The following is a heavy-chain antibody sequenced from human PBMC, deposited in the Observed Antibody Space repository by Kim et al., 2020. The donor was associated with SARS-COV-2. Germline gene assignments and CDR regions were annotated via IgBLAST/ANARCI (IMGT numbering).Heavy chain of an antibody. V-gene: IGHV5-10-1*01. J-gene: IGHJ4*02. CDR1: GYTFSNYW. CDR2: IDPSDSYT. CDR3: TRHALPRDSSGYFYV. D-gene: IGHD3-22*01. Sequence: GESLKISCKTFGYTFSNYWISWVRQVPGKGLEWMGRIDPSDSYTDYSPSLQGNVTISIDESIKTAYVQWSSLRASDTGIYYCTRHALPRDSSGYFYVWGQGTPVTVAS.